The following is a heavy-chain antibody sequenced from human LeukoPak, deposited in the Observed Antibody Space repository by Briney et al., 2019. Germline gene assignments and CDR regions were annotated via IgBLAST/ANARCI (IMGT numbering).Heavy chain of an antibody. V-gene: IGHV4-59*08. CDR2: IYDSGST. D-gene: IGHD6-19*01. CDR1: GGSISSNY. Sequence: SETLPLTCTVSGGSISSNYWSWIRQPPGKGLEWIGYIYDSGSTNYKPSLRNRVTMSMDTSKNQFSLNLSSVTAADTAMYYCARSASGWSRVDDWGQGTLVTVSS. J-gene: IGHJ4*02. CDR3: ARSASGWSRVDD.